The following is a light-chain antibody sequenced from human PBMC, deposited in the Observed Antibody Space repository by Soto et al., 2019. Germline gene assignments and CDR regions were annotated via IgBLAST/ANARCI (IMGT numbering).Light chain of an antibody. CDR1: SSDVGGYHY. CDR2: EVT. J-gene: IGLJ3*02. CDR3: TSSTSKSTWV. Sequence: QSALTQPASVSGSPGQSITISCTGTSSDVGGYHYVSWYQQHPGKAPKLMIFEVTYRPSGVSIRCSGSKSGNTASLTISCLQAEEEADYYCTSSTSKSTWVFGGGTKVTVL. V-gene: IGLV2-14*01.